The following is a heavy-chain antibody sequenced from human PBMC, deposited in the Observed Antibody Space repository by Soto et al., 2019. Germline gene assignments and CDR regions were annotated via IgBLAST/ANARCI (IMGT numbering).Heavy chain of an antibody. D-gene: IGHD5-12*01. V-gene: IGHV4-4*02. CDR1: GASVSTINW. J-gene: IGHJ1*01. Sequence: SETLSLTCAVSGASVSTINWWSWVRQAPGEGLEWIGEIYHDGNTNYNPSLKSRVTISLDKSTNQFTLDLTSVTAADTAVYYCVRGGSSNWLRLFHQWGQGTLVTVSS. CDR2: IYHDGNT. CDR3: VRGGSSNWLRLFHQ.